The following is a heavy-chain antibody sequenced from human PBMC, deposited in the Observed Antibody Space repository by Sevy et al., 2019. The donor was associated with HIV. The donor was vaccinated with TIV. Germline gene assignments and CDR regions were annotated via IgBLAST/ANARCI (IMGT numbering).Heavy chain of an antibody. Sequence: GGSLRLSCAASGFTFNDYALHWVRQAPGKGLEWVAIISSDGDNTYYADTVEGRFTISRDNSKNTVYLQMNRLRAEDTAFYYCVREGAPYRNIRYCSGNNCFYNWFDPWGQGTLVTVSS. J-gene: IGHJ5*02. V-gene: IGHV3-30-3*01. CDR1: GFTFNDYA. CDR3: VREGAPYRNIRYCSGNNCFYNWFDP. D-gene: IGHD2-15*01. CDR2: ISSDGDNT.